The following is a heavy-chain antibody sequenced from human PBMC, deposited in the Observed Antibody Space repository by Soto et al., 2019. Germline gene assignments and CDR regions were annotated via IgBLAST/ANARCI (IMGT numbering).Heavy chain of an antibody. CDR2: ISSGSSYI. CDR1: GFTFSTHT. CDR3: ARDILSGGAYPDF. Sequence: LRLSCAASGFTFSTHTMNWVRQAPGQELEWISSISSGSSYIYYAGSVQGRFTISRDNAKSELFLQMNNLRADDTAVYYCARDILSGGAYPDFWGQGTKVTVSS. V-gene: IGHV3-21*01. J-gene: IGHJ4*02. D-gene: IGHD3-10*01.